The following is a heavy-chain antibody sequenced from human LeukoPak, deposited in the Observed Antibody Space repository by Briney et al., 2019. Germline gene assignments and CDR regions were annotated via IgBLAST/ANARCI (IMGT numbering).Heavy chain of an antibody. J-gene: IGHJ4*02. CDR1: GFTFSNYA. Sequence: PGGSLRLSCAASGFTFSNYAMNWVRQAPGKGLEWVSTISGTGAGTYYADAVKGRFTISRDNSKNTLYLQMNSLRVEDTAVYYCARERPGPRVLDYWGQGTVVTVSS. CDR3: ARERPGPRVLDY. V-gene: IGHV3-23*01. CDR2: ISGTGAGT. D-gene: IGHD3-10*01.